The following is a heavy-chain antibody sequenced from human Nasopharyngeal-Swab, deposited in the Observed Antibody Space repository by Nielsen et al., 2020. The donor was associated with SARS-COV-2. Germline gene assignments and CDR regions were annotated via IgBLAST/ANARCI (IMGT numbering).Heavy chain of an antibody. CDR3: ARVFGWELLRDGFDY. Sequence: GESLKISCAASGFTFSSYWMSRVRQAPGKGLEWVANIKQDGGEKYYVDSVKGRFTISRDNAKNSLYLQMNSLRAEDTAVYYCARVFGWELLRDGFDYWGQGTLVTVSS. V-gene: IGHV3-7*01. J-gene: IGHJ4*02. CDR1: GFTFSSYW. CDR2: IKQDGGEK. D-gene: IGHD1-26*01.